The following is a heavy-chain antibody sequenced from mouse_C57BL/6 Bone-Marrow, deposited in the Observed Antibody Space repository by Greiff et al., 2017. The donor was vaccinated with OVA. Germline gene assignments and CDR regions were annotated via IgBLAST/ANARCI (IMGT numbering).Heavy chain of an antibody. CDR2: INPNNGGT. V-gene: IGHV1-26*01. CDR1: GYTFTDYY. J-gene: IGHJ4*01. D-gene: IGHD1-1*01. Sequence: EVQLQQSGPELVKPGASVKISCKASGYTFTDYYMNWVKQSHGKSLEWIGDINPNNGGTSYNQKFKGKATLTVDKSSSTAYMELRSLTSEDSAFYYCARYYYSSSYYAMDYWGQGTSVTVSS. CDR3: ARYYYSSSYYAMDY.